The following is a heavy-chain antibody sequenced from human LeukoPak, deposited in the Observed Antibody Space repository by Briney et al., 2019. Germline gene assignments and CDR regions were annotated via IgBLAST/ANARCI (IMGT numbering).Heavy chain of an antibody. CDR1: GYTFTDYY. CDR3: ARIGYNHYFDY. D-gene: IGHD5-24*01. CDR2: INPNSDGT. V-gene: IGHV1-2*02. Sequence: ASVKVSCKASGYTFTDYYLHWVRQAPGQGLDGMGWINPNSDGTNYAQTFQGRVTMTRDTSITTAYLELSRLRSDDTAVYYCARIGYNHYFDYWGQGTLVTVSS. J-gene: IGHJ4*02.